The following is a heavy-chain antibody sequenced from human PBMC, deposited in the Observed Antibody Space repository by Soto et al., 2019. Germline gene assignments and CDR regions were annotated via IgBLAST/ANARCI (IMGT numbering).Heavy chain of an antibody. CDR3: VSFTEWLLVFDY. CDR1: GGFISGSSYY. CDR2: IYYTGSTYLHPSLSGST. Sequence: PSETLSLTCTVSGGFISGSSYYWGWIRQPPGKGLEWIGNIYYTGSTYLHPSLSGSTYYNPSLKSRVTISVDTSKNQFSLRLSSVTAADTAIYFCVSFTEWLLVFDYWSQGTLVTVSS. D-gene: IGHD3-3*01. V-gene: IGHV4-39*01. J-gene: IGHJ4*02.